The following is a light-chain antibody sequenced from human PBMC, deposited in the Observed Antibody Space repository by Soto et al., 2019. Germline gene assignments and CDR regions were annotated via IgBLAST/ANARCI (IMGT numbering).Light chain of an antibody. J-gene: IGLJ3*02. CDR2: GNS. CDR3: QSYDSSLSRGV. Sequence: QSVLTQPPSVSGAPGQRVTISCTGSSSNIGAGYDVHWYQQLPGTAPKLLIYGNSNRPSGVPDRFSGSKSGTPASLAITGLQAEDEADYYCQSYDSSLSRGVFGGGTKLTVL. CDR1: SSNIGAGYD. V-gene: IGLV1-40*01.